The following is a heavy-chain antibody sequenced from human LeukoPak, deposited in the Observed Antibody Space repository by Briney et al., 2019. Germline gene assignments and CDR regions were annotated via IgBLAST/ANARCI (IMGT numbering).Heavy chain of an antibody. D-gene: IGHD2-2*01. CDR3: AKGGYQLPPDFDY. CDR2: ISYDGSNK. CDR1: GFTFSSYG. Sequence: GGSLRLSCAASGFTFSSYGMHWVRQAPGKGLEWVAVISYDGSNKYYADSVKGRFTISRDNSKNTLYLQMNSLRAEDTAVYYCAKGGYQLPPDFDYWGQGTLVTVSS. V-gene: IGHV3-30*18. J-gene: IGHJ4*02.